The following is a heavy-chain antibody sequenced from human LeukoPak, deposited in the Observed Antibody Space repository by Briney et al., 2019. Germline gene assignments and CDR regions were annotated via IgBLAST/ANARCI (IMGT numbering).Heavy chain of an antibody. D-gene: IGHD3-3*01. Sequence: ASVKVSCKASGYTFTSYDINWVRQATGQGLEWMGWMNPNSGNTGYAQKFQGRVTMTRNTSISTAYMELSSLRSVDTAVYYCARSKPDRFWSGYYIDYWGQGTLVTVSS. CDR2: MNPNSGNT. V-gene: IGHV1-8*01. CDR1: GYTFTSYD. J-gene: IGHJ4*02. CDR3: ARSKPDRFWSGYYIDY.